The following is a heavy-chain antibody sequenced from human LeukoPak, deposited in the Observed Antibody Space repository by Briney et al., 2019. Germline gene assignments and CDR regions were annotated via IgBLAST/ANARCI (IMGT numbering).Heavy chain of an antibody. J-gene: IGHJ4*02. D-gene: IGHD3-10*01. V-gene: IGHV3-48*02. CDR2: MSSSSSRI. CDR3: ARQIIHRGFDY. CDR1: GFTFSNAW. Sequence: PGGSLRLSCVASGFTFSNAWMNWVRQAPGKGLEYVSYMSSSSSRIYYAASVKGRFTMSRDNAKNTLSLQMNSLRDEDTAVYYCARQIIHRGFDYWGRGTLVTVSS.